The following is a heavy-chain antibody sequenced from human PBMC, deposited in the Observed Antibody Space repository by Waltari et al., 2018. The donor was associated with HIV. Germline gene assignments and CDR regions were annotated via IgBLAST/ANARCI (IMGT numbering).Heavy chain of an antibody. CDR3: AATVTTRGTFDY. CDR2: IRPTGDFI. D-gene: IGHD4-17*01. V-gene: IGHV3-21*01. Sequence: EVQLVESGGGLVRPGGALRLSSAVSGFTFSRYQMNWVRQIPGKGLQWVSYIRPTGDFIYHADSVQGRFIISRDNTKKSLYLQMKDLRDSDTAVYPCAATVTTRGTFDYWGNGTLVSV. J-gene: IGHJ4*01. CDR1: GFTFSRYQ.